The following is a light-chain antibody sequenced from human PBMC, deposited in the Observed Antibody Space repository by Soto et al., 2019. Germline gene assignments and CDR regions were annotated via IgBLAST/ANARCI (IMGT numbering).Light chain of an antibody. CDR3: SSYSSSNTLVV. J-gene: IGLJ2*01. CDR2: DVS. V-gene: IGLV2-14*01. Sequence: QSALTPPASVSGSPGQSLTISCTGTSSDVGAYNYVSWYQQHPGKAPKLMIYDVSNRPSGVSNRFSGSKSGNTASLTISGLQAEDEADYYCSSYSSSNTLVVFGGGTQLTVL. CDR1: SSDVGAYNY.